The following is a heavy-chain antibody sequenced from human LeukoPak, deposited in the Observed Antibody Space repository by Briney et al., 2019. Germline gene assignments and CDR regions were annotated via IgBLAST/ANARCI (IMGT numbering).Heavy chain of an antibody. D-gene: IGHD3-9*01. CDR3: ARDVRYFDWVPDY. CDR1: GFTFSSYS. CDR2: ISSSSSYI. Sequence: TPGGPLRLSCAASGFTFSSYSMNWLPQAPGKGLEWVSSISSSSSYIYYADSVKGRFPISRDNAKNSLYLQMNSLRAEDTAVYYCARDVRYFDWVPDYWGQGTLVTVSS. J-gene: IGHJ4*02. V-gene: IGHV3-21*01.